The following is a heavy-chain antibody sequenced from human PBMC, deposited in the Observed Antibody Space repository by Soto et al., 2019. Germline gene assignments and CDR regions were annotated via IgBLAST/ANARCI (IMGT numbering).Heavy chain of an antibody. J-gene: IGHJ4*02. Sequence: QVQLVQSGAEVKKPGSSVKVSCKASGGTFSSYTISWVRQAPGQGLEWMGRIIPILGIANYAQKFQGRVTITADKSTSAAYMELSSLRSEDTAVYYCARDRGAVAPHSTITLGYWGQGTLVTVSS. CDR2: IIPILGIA. CDR1: GGTFSSYT. D-gene: IGHD6-19*01. V-gene: IGHV1-69*08. CDR3: ARDRGAVAPHSTITLGY.